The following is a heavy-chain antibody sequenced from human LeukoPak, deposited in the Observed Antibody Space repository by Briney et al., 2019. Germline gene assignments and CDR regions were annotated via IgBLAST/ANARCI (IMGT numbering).Heavy chain of an antibody. CDR2: ITSSSSYT. D-gene: IGHD1-1*01. Sequence: LGGSLRLSCAAPGITFSNYNMNWVRQAPGKGLDWISSITSSSSYTFYADSVKGRFTISRDNAKNSLYLQMNSLRVEDTAIYYCARDPYNGAYSEGYYYYYMDVWGKGTTVTVSS. CDR1: GITFSNYN. J-gene: IGHJ6*03. CDR3: ARDPYNGAYSEGYYYYYMDV. V-gene: IGHV3-21*01.